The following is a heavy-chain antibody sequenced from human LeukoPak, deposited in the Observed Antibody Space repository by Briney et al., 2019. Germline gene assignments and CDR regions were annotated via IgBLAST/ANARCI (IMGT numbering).Heavy chain of an antibody. Sequence: ASVKVSCKASGYTFTNYHMNWVRQAPGPALEWLGIINPSGGSTTNAQKFQGRVIMTREMSTSTVYMELSSLRSEDTAVYFCARYGHSPFFDYWGQGTLVIVSS. CDR3: ARYGHSPFFDY. D-gene: IGHD4-17*01. V-gene: IGHV1-46*01. CDR2: INPSGGST. CDR1: GYTFTNYH. J-gene: IGHJ4*02.